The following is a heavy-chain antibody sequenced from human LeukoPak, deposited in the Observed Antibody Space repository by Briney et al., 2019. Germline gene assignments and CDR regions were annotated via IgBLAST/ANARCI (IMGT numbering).Heavy chain of an antibody. CDR2: ISAYNGNT. CDR1: GYTFTSYG. V-gene: IGHV1-18*01. J-gene: IGHJ4*02. Sequence: GASVKVSCKASGYTFTSYGISWVRQAPGQGLEWMGWISAYNGNTNYAQKLQGRVTITADKSTSTAYMELSSLRSEDTAVYYCASSYDFWSGYYTAYWGQGTLVTVSS. CDR3: ASSYDFWSGYYTAY. D-gene: IGHD3-3*01.